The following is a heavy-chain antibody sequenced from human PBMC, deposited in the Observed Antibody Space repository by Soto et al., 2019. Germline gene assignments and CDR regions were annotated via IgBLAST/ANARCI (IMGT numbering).Heavy chain of an antibody. CDR3: AIRLYYYDSSGYRKPYGMDV. CDR1: GGSISSYY. CDR2: IYTSGST. J-gene: IGHJ6*02. V-gene: IGHV4-4*07. D-gene: IGHD3-22*01. Sequence: PSETLSLTCTVSGGSISSYYLSWIRQPAGKGLEWIGRIYTSGSTNYNPSLKSRVTMSVDTSKNQFSLKLSSVTAADTAVYYCAIRLYYYDSSGYRKPYGMDVWGQGTTVTVSS.